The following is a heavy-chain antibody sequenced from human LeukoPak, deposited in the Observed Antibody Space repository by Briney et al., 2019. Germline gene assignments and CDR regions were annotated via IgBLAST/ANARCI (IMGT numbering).Heavy chain of an antibody. V-gene: IGHV1-18*01. Sequence: ASVKVSCNASGYTFTRYGITWVRQPPGQGLEWMGWISAYNGNTNYAHKVQGRVTMTTDTSTRTAYMELRSLSSDDTAVYYCARDNSAISDCSSASCFHFKYWGQGTLVTVSS. J-gene: IGHJ4*02. CDR3: ARDNSAISDCSSASCFHFKY. CDR1: GYTFTRYG. CDR2: ISAYNGNT. D-gene: IGHD2-2*01.